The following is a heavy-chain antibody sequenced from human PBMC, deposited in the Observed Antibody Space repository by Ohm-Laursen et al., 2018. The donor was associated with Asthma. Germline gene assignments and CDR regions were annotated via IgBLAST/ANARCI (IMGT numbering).Heavy chain of an antibody. CDR2: IKEDGSEK. J-gene: IGHJ4*02. CDR3: AVSIYAYGEGAY. Sequence: GSLRLSCTASGFTFSLYWMSWVRQAPGKGLEWVANIKEDGSEKYYVDSVKGRFAISRDNAHNSLYLQMNSLRAEDTAFYYCAVSIYAYGEGAYWGQGTLVTVSS. D-gene: IGHD3-10*01. V-gene: IGHV3-7*05. CDR1: GFTFSLYW.